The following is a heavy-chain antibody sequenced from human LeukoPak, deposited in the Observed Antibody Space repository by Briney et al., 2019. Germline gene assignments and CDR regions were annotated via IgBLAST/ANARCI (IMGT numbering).Heavy chain of an antibody. CDR1: GGSFSGYY. CDR2: INHSGGT. J-gene: IGHJ4*02. D-gene: IGHD4-17*01. Sequence: PSETLSLTCAVYGGSFSGYYWSWIRQPPGKGLEWIGEINHSGGTNYNPSLKSRVTISVDTSKNQFSLKLSSVTAADTAVYYCAGYGDYDAPSVDYWGQGTLVTVSS. CDR3: AGYGDYDAPSVDY. V-gene: IGHV4-34*01.